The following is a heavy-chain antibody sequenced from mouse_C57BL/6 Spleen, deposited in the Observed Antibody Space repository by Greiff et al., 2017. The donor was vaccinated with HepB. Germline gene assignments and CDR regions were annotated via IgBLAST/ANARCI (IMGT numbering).Heavy chain of an antibody. CDR3: ARKDDYGSRYGWYFDV. J-gene: IGHJ1*03. CDR2: IDPSDSYT. D-gene: IGHD1-1*01. CDR1: GYTFTSYW. V-gene: IGHV1-69*01. Sequence: QVQLQQPGAELVMPGASVKLSCKASGYTFTSYWMHWVKQRPGQGLEWIGEIDPSDSYTNYNQKFKGKSTLTVDKSSSTAYMQLSSLTSEDSAVDYCARKDDYGSRYGWYFDVWGTGTTVTVSS.